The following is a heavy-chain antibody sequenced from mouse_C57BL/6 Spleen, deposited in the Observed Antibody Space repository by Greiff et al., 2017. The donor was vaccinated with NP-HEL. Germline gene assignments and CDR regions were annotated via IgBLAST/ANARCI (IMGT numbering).Heavy chain of an antibody. J-gene: IGHJ3*01. Sequence: EVQLVESVAELVRPGASVKLSCTASGFNIKNTYMHWVKQRPEQGLEWIGRIDPANGNTKYAPKFQGKATITADTSSNTAYRQLSSLTSEDTAIYYCARGEDYGNYLFAYWGQGTLVTVSA. V-gene: IGHV14-3*01. D-gene: IGHD2-1*01. CDR3: ARGEDYGNYLFAY. CDR1: GFNIKNTY. CDR2: IDPANGNT.